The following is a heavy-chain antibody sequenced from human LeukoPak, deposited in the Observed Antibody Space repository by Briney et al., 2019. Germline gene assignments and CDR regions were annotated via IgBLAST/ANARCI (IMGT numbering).Heavy chain of an antibody. Sequence: PSETLSLTCAVSGASISRSSYYWAWIRQPPGKGLEWIGSMYYSGTTYYNPSLKSRVTISEVTPKNQFSLKLSSVTAADTAVYYCACSGGYYSHFDYWGQGNLVTVSS. CDR2: MYYSGTT. V-gene: IGHV4-39*07. D-gene: IGHD3-22*01. J-gene: IGHJ4*02. CDR3: ACSGGYYSHFDY. CDR1: GASISRSSYY.